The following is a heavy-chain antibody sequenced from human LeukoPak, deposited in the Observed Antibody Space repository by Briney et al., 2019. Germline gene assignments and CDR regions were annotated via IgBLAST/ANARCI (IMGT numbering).Heavy chain of an antibody. CDR2: ITGSSTFI. Sequence: PGGSLRLSCATSGFTFDDYAMHWVRQAPGKGLEWISSITGSSTFIYYSDSVRGRFTISRDNANNSLYLQMNSLRAEDTAVYYCARANDYIDYWGQGVLVTVSS. V-gene: IGHV3-21*01. CDR1: GFTFDDYA. J-gene: IGHJ4*02. CDR3: ARANDYIDY.